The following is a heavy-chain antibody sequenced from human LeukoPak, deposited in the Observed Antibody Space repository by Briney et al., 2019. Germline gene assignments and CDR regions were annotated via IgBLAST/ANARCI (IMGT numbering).Heavy chain of an antibody. V-gene: IGHV3-7*01. Sequence: GGSLRLSCAASGSTFRSYGTHWVRQGPGKGLQWVASINQDEIHYVDAVRGRFTISRDNAKNSLYLQMNSLTADDTAVYYCAKSLRGKRYGDDGGGGQGTLVTVSS. J-gene: IGHJ4*02. CDR1: GSTFRSYG. D-gene: IGHD4-17*01. CDR3: AKSLRGKRYGDDGG. CDR2: INQDEI.